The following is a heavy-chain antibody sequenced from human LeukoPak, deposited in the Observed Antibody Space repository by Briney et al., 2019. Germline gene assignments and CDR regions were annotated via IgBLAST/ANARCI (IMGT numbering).Heavy chain of an antibody. CDR1: GGTFSSYA. Sequence: SVKVSCKASGGTFSSYAISWVRQAPGQGLEWMGGIIPIFGTANYAQKLQGRVTITTDESTSTAYMELSSLRSEDTAVYYCARGVGGARLLFSFDYWGQGTLVTVSS. J-gene: IGHJ4*02. V-gene: IGHV1-69*05. D-gene: IGHD1-26*01. CDR3: ARGVGGARLLFSFDY. CDR2: IIPIFGTA.